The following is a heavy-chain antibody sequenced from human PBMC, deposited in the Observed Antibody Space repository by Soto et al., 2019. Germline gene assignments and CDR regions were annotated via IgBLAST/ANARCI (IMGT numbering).Heavy chain of an antibody. CDR2: IYPGDSDI. CDR3: ARQPSNGQWFL. Sequence: ESLKISCKGSGYSFTSYWIGWVRQMPGKGLEWMAIIYPGDSDIRYNPSFQGQVTISADKSISTACLQWSSLKASDTAMYYCARQPSNGQWFLWGQGTTVTVSS. D-gene: IGHD3-22*01. J-gene: IGHJ6*02. CDR1: GYSFTSYW. V-gene: IGHV5-51*01.